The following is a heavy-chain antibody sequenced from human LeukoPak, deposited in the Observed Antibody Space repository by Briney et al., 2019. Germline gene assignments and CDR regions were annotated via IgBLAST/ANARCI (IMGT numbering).Heavy chain of an antibody. D-gene: IGHD6-19*01. V-gene: IGHV4-59*01. CDR3: ARGSGWFREFDY. CDR2: IYYSGST. CDR1: GGSISSYY. J-gene: IGHJ4*02. Sequence: SETLSLTCTVSGGSISSYYWSWIRQPPGKGLEWIGYIYYSGSTNYNPSLKSRVTISVDMSKNQFSLKLSSVTAADTAVYYCARGSGWFREFDYWGQGTLVTVSS.